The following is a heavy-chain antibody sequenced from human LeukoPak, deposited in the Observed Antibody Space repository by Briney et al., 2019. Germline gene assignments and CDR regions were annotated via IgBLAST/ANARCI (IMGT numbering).Heavy chain of an antibody. CDR1: GGSISSGDYY. D-gene: IGHD4-23*01. CDR3: ASYQEKKIGISHGGNSGRSAFDY. J-gene: IGHJ4*02. V-gene: IGHV4-30-4*01. Sequence: SQTLSLTCTVSGGSISSGDYYWSWIRQPPGKGLEWIGYIYYSGSTYYNPSLKSRVTISVDTSKNQFSLKLSSVTAADTAVYYCASYQEKKIGISHGGNSGRSAFDYWGQGTLVTVSS. CDR2: IYYSGST.